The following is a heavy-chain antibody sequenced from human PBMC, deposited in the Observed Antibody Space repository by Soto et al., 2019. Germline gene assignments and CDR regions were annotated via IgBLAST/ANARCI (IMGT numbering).Heavy chain of an antibody. Sequence: GGSLRLSCSASGFTFSSYAMHWVRQAPGKGLEYVSAISSNGGSTYYADSVKGRFTTSRDNSKNTLYLQMSSLRAEDTAVYYCVKSGYYDSSGHNWGQGTLVTVSS. V-gene: IGHV3-64D*06. D-gene: IGHD3-22*01. CDR3: VKSGYYDSSGHN. CDR1: GFTFSSYA. CDR2: ISSNGGST. J-gene: IGHJ4*02.